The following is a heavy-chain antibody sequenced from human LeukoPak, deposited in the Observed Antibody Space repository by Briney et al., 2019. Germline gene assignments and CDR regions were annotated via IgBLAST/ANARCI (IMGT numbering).Heavy chain of an antibody. V-gene: IGHV3-23*01. D-gene: IGHD4-17*01. CDR2: ISGSGGST. J-gene: IGHJ4*02. Sequence: PGGSLRLSCAASGFTFSSYAMSWVRQAPGKGLEWVSAISGSGGSTYYADSVKGRFTISRDNSKNTLYLQMNSLRAEDTAVYYCAKDLGATVTTPTGYWGQGTLVTVSS. CDR3: AKDLGATVTTPTGY. CDR1: GFTFSSYA.